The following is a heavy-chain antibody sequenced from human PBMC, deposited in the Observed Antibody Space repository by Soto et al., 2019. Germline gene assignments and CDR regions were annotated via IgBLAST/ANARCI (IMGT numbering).Heavy chain of an antibody. CDR2: INPSGGIT. V-gene: IGHV1-46*01. CDR3: ARRSIFTWSEAVAI. J-gene: IGHJ3*02. CDR1: GYTFTSYY. D-gene: IGHD3-3*01. Sequence: QVELVQSGAEVKKPGASVKVSCKAAGYTFTSYYMHWVRQAPGQGLEWMGFINPSGGITTYAQKFPASGTMTSDTSTSAVYMALRTLKSEDTAVYYCARRSIFTWSEAVAIWGQGTMVTVS.